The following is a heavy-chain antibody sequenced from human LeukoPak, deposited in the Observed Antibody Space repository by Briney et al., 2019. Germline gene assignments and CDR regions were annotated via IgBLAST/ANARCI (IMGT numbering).Heavy chain of an antibody. V-gene: IGHV3-30-3*01. CDR1: GFTFSSYA. CDR2: ISYDGSNK. J-gene: IGHJ3*02. Sequence: GRSLRLSCAASGFTFSSYAMHWVRQAPGKGPEWVAVISYDGSNKYYADSVKGRFTISRDNSKNTLYLQMNSLRAEDTAVYYCARDPHTIFGVVTPDAFDIWGQGTMVTVSS. D-gene: IGHD3-3*01. CDR3: ARDPHTIFGVVTPDAFDI.